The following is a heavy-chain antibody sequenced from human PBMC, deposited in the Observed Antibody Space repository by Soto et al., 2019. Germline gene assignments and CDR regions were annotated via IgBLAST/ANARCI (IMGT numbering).Heavy chain of an antibody. D-gene: IGHD3-16*01. J-gene: IGHJ4*02. CDR3: TSSTWGDDQLIDS. CDR2: IRSISSGYAT. CDR1: GFTFSASA. Sequence: EVQLVESGGGLVQPGESLKLSCAASGFTFSASAMHWVRQASGKGLEWVGRIRSISSGYATQYGASVKGRFTISREDSENTAYLQMNSLATEDTAIYYCTSSTWGDDQLIDSWGQGTLVTVSS. V-gene: IGHV3-73*02.